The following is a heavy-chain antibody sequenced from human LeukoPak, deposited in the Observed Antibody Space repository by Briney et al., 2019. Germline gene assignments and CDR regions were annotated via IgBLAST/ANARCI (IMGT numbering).Heavy chain of an antibody. Sequence: SETLSLTCAVYGGSFSGYYWSWIRQPPGKGLEWIGEINHSGSTNYNPSLRSRVTISMDMSKNHFSLKLSSVTAADTAVYYCARIGNNVGYYYYYFMDVWGKGTTVTVSS. V-gene: IGHV4-34*01. D-gene: IGHD2-8*01. J-gene: IGHJ6*03. CDR1: GGSFSGYY. CDR3: ARIGNNVGYYYYYFMDV. CDR2: INHSGST.